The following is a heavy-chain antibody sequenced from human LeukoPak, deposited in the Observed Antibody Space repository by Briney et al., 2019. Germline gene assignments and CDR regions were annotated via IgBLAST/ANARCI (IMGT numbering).Heavy chain of an antibody. V-gene: IGHV4-61*01. Sequence: PSETLSLTCTVPGGSVSSANYYWTSIRQPPGKGLERTGYIYYSGSSDYNPSLKSRLTISLDTSKNQFSLKLNSVTAADTAVYYCATELCGGDCWFAPWGQGTLVTVSS. CDR2: IYYSGSS. J-gene: IGHJ5*02. CDR1: GGSVSSANYY. D-gene: IGHD2-21*02. CDR3: ATELCGGDCWFAP.